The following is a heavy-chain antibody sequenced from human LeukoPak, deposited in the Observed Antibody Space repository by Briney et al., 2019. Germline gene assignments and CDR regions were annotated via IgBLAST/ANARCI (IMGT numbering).Heavy chain of an antibody. CDR3: TDAVAG. V-gene: IGHV3-53*05. J-gene: IGHJ4*02. Sequence: GGSLRLSCAASGFSVGNNYVTWVRQPPGKGLEGVSVIYTDGSTYYADSVKGRFIISRDSSKNTLYLQMNSLSADDTAVYYCTDAVAGWGQGTLVTASS. D-gene: IGHD4-23*01. CDR2: IYTDGST. CDR1: GFSVGNNY.